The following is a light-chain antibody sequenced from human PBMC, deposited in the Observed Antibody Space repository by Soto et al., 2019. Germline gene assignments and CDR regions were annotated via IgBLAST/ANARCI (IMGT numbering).Light chain of an antibody. CDR2: AAS. V-gene: IGKV1-8*01. CDR3: QQYYTGKT. Sequence: AIRMTQSPSSLSASTGDRVTITCRASQGISSYLAWYQQKPGKAPKLLIYAASTLQSGVPSRFSGSGSGTDFTLTINCLQSEDFATYYCQQYYTGKTFGQGTKV. CDR1: QGISSY. J-gene: IGKJ1*01.